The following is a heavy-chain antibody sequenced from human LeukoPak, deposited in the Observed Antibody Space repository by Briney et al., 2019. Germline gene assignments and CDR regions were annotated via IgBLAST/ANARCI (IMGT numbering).Heavy chain of an antibody. CDR2: IAVYNANT. J-gene: IGHJ4*02. Sequence: ASVQVSRMGSVYTFSNYGISWVRPAPGQGLEWMGWIAVYNANTNYAQNLQDRVTMTTDTATSTAYMELRSLRSDDTAMYYCARDFAGLFDYWGQGTLVTVSS. CDR1: VYTFSNYG. V-gene: IGHV1-18*01. CDR3: ARDFAGLFDY. D-gene: IGHD2-21*01.